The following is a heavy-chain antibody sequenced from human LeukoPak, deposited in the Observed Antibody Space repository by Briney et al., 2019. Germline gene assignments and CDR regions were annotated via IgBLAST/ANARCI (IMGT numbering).Heavy chain of an antibody. J-gene: IGHJ4*02. CDR1: GYTFTTYA. Sequence: ASVKVSCKASGYTFTTYALHWVRQAPGQSLEWMGWISAANGNTRYSQGFQGRVTITRDTSASTAYMELNSLRSEDMAVYYCARGRAVTGPSSIYYFDYWGQGTLVTVSS. CDR3: ARGRAVTGPSSIYYFDY. V-gene: IGHV1-3*03. CDR2: ISAANGNT. D-gene: IGHD6-19*01.